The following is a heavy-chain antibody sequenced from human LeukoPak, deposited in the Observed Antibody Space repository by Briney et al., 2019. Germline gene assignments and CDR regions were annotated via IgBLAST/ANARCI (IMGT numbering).Heavy chain of an antibody. CDR2: ISYDGSNK. CDR3: AKDRAVQQQLVRGYFQH. J-gene: IGHJ1*01. Sequence: PGGSLRLSCAASGFTFSGYGMHWVRQAPGKGLEWVAVISYDGSNKYYADSVKGRFTISRGNSKNTLYLQMNSLRAEDTAVYYCAKDRAVQQQLVRGYFQHWGQGTLVTVSS. D-gene: IGHD6-13*01. CDR1: GFTFSGYG. V-gene: IGHV3-30*18.